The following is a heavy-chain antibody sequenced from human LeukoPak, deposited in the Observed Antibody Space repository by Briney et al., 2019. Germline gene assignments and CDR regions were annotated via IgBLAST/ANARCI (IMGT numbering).Heavy chain of an antibody. D-gene: IGHD2-2*01. CDR3: ARDGGSGRYQLLFAYYYYYGMDV. J-gene: IGHJ6*04. CDR2: ISYDGSNK. CDR1: GFTFSSYA. V-gene: IGHV3-30-3*01. Sequence: GRSLRLSCAASGFTFSSYAMHWVRQAPGKGLEWVAVISYDGSNKYYADSVKGRFTISRDNSKNTPYLQMNSLRAEDTAVYYCARDGGSGRYQLLFAYYYYYGMDVWGKGTTVTVSS.